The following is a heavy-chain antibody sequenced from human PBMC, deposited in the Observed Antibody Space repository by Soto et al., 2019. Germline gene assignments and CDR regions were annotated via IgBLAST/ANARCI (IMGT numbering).Heavy chain of an antibody. J-gene: IGHJ6*02. CDR3: SGDPSGYDEGDWYHGVDV. CDR1: WFSVISNY. CDR2: IYINGST. Sequence: PGGSLRLSCASSWFSVISNYMSWVRQAPGEGLEWVAIIYINGSTDYADSVQGRFSVSRDIYKNTLFLQMNNLRAEDTAVYFCSGDPSGYDEGDWYHGVDVWGQGTTVTVSS. V-gene: IGHV3-53*01. D-gene: IGHD5-12*01.